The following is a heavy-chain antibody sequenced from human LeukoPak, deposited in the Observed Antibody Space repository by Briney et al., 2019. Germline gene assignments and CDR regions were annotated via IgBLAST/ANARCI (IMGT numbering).Heavy chain of an antibody. CDR3: ARDRAVVTAVGGRYYGMDV. CDR1: GGSIDTAGYF. Sequence: SQTLSLTCTVSGGSIDTAGYFWSWIRQHPGKSLEWIGDIRYSVRTYYNPSLKSRVAISLDTSKNQFSLKLSSVTVADTAVYYCARDRAVVTAVGGRYYGMDVWGQGTTVTVSS. V-gene: IGHV4-31*03. D-gene: IGHD2-21*02. J-gene: IGHJ6*02. CDR2: IRYSVRT.